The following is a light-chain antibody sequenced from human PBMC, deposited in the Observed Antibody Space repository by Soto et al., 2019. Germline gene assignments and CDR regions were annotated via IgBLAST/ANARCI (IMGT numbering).Light chain of an antibody. V-gene: IGKV1-5*01. CDR2: DAS. J-gene: IGKJ1*01. Sequence: DIKMNQSPSTLSASRGDRVTVTCVACHSISSWLAWYQQKPGKAPKLLIYDASSLESGVPSRFSGSGSGTEFTLTISSLQPEDSATYYCLQDFSYPRTFGQGTKVDI. CDR3: LQDFSYPRT. CDR1: HSISSW.